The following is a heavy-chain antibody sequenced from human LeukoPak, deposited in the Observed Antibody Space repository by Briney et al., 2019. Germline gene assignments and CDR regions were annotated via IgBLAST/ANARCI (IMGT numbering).Heavy chain of an antibody. CDR2: ISYDGSNK. J-gene: IGHJ4*02. CDR3: ASFTGYVVLDY. D-gene: IGHD2-21*01. CDR1: GFTFSSYA. V-gene: IGHV3-30*04. Sequence: GRSLRLSCAASGFTFSSYAMHWVRQAPGKGLEWLAVISYDGSNKYYADSVKGRFTISRDNSKNTLYLQMNSLRAEDTAVYYCASFTGYVVLDYWGQGTLVTVSS.